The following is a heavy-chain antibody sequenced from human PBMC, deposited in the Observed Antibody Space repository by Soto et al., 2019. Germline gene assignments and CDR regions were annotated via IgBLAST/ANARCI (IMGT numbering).Heavy chain of an antibody. J-gene: IGHJ2*01. Sequence: QVQLQESGPGLVKPSQTLSLTCTVSGGSISSGDYYWSWIRQPPGKGLEWIGYIYYSGSTYYNPALKSRGTISVDTSKNQFSLKLSSVTAADTAVYYCARRRDYYDSSGPHFDLWGRGTLVTVSS. V-gene: IGHV4-30-4*01. CDR3: ARRRDYYDSSGPHFDL. CDR2: IYYSGST. CDR1: GGSISSGDYY. D-gene: IGHD3-22*01.